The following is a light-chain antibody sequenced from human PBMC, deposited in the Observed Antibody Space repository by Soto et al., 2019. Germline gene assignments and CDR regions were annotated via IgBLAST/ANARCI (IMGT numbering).Light chain of an antibody. J-gene: IGKJ4*01. V-gene: IGKV3-20*01. CDR1: QSVGSNK. CDR3: QQYGSTPLT. Sequence: EIVLTQSPGTLSLSPGERATLSCRASQSVGSNKLAWYQQKRGQAPRFLMYDASTRATGIPDRFSGSGSGTDFTLTISRLEPEDFAVYHCQQYGSTPLTFGGGTKVEIK. CDR2: DAS.